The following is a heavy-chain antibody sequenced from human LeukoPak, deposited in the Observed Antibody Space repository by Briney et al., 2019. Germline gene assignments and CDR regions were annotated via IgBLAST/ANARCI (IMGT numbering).Heavy chain of an antibody. CDR1: GYTFTSYG. J-gene: IGHJ5*02. Sequence: ASVKVSCKASGYTFTSYGISWVRQAPGQGLEWMGWISAYNGNTNYAQKLQGRVTMTTDTSTSTAYMELRSLRSDDTAVYYCARVYYYDSSGYYYSVNWFDPWGQGTLVTVSS. CDR2: ISAYNGNT. V-gene: IGHV1-18*01. CDR3: ARVYYYDSSGYYYSVNWFDP. D-gene: IGHD3-22*01.